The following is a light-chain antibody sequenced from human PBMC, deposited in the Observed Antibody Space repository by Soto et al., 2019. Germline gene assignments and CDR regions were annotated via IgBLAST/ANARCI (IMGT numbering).Light chain of an antibody. V-gene: IGKV1-5*03. CDR1: QSISTS. J-gene: IGKJ1*01. Sequence: DIQMTQSPSTLSASVGDRVTITCRASQSISTSLAWYQHNPGKAPKLLIYKASTLESWGTSRFSGSGSGTEFTLSISSLQPDDFSTYYYQQYDSYRWTFGQGTKVDNK. CDR2: KAS. CDR3: QQYDSYRWT.